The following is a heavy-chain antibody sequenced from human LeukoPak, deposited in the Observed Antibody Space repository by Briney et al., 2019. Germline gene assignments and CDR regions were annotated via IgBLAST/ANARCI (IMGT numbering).Heavy chain of an antibody. Sequence: SSETLSLTCTVSGDSFSTYYWSWIRQPAGKGLEWIGRIYTSGSTNYNPSLKSRVTMSVDTSKNQFSLKLSSVTAADTAVYYCARESRDPWEKYYYGSGSQPLIDPWGQGTLVTVSS. CDR1: GDSFSTYY. V-gene: IGHV4-4*07. D-gene: IGHD3-10*01. CDR2: IYTSGST. CDR3: ARESRDPWEKYYYGSGSQPLIDP. J-gene: IGHJ5*02.